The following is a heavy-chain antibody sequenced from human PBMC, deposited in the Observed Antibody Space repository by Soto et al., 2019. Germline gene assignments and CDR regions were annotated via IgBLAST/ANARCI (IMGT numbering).Heavy chain of an antibody. CDR3: TTGSTSTKNY. V-gene: IGHV3-15*01. J-gene: IGHJ4*02. D-gene: IGHD6-6*01. Sequence: EVQLVESGGGLVIPGGSLRLSCAASGFTFSNAWLSWVRQAPGKGLEWVGRIKSKTDGGTTDYTATVKGRFTISRDDSKHTLYLQMNSLKIEDTAVYYCTTGSTSTKNYWGQGTLFTVSS. CDR1: GFTFSNAW. CDR2: IKSKTDGGTT.